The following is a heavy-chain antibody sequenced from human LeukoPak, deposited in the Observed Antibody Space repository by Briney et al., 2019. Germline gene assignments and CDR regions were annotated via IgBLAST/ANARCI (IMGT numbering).Heavy chain of an antibody. CDR3: AKHSNWNHGAQHTDY. D-gene: IGHD1-14*01. V-gene: IGHV3-23*01. J-gene: IGHJ4*02. Sequence: PGGSLRLSCAASGFTFSSYAMSWVRQAPGKGLEWVSAISGSGGSTYYADSVKGRFTISRDNSKNTLYLQMNSLRAEDTAVYYCAKHSNWNHGAQHTDYWGQGTLVTVSS. CDR2: ISGSGGST. CDR1: GFTFSSYA.